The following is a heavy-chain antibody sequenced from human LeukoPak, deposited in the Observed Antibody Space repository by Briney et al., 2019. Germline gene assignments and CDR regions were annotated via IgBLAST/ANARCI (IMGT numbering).Heavy chain of an antibody. V-gene: IGHV3-33*01. D-gene: IGHD1-26*01. CDR3: ARAIGIVGATTPLDY. J-gene: IGHJ4*02. Sequence: GGSLRLSCAASGFTFSSYGMHWVRQAPGKGLEWVAVIWYDGSNKYYADSVKGRFTISRDNSKNTLCLQMNSLRAEDTAVYYCARAIGIVGATTPLDYWGQGTLVTVSS. CDR1: GFTFSSYG. CDR2: IWYDGSNK.